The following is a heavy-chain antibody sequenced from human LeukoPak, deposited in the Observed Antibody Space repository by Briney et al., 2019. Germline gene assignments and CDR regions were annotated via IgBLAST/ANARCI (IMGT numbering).Heavy chain of an antibody. CDR3: AKDRSGSYDAFNI. D-gene: IGHD1-26*01. CDR1: GFTFSSYG. CDR2: IRYDGSNK. V-gene: IGHV3-30*02. J-gene: IGHJ3*02. Sequence: PGGSLRLSCAASGFTFSSYGMHWVRQAPGKGLEWVAFIRYDGSNKYYADSVKGRFTISRDNSKNTLYQQMNSLRAEDTAVYYCAKDRSGSYDAFNIWGQGTMVTVSS.